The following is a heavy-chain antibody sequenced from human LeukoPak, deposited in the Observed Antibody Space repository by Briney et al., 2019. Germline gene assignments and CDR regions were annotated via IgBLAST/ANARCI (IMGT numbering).Heavy chain of an antibody. CDR1: GGSISSYY. D-gene: IGHD2-15*01. J-gene: IGHJ4*02. CDR3: ARDQGVPSGGLDY. V-gene: IGHV4-59*01. Sequence: SETLSLTCTVSGGSISSYYWSWIRQPQGKGLGWIGYIYYSGSTNYNPSLKSRVTISVDTSKNQFSLKLSSVTAADTAVYYCARDQGVPSGGLDYWGQGTLVTVSS. CDR2: IYYSGST.